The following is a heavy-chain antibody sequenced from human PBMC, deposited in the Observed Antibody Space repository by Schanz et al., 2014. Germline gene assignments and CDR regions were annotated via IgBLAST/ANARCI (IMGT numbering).Heavy chain of an antibody. J-gene: IGHJ4*02. CDR1: GFTFSNCD. CDR2: IDGRGITT. Sequence: EVHLEESGGGLVQPGGSQRLSCAVSGFTFSNCDMTWVRQAPGKGLEWVAIIDGRGITTFYADSVKGRFTISRDNAKNSLFLQMNSLTAEDTAVYYCARGPDYGSGSYSSYWGQGTLVTVSS. CDR3: ARGPDYGSGSYSSY. D-gene: IGHD3-10*01. V-gene: IGHV3-23*04.